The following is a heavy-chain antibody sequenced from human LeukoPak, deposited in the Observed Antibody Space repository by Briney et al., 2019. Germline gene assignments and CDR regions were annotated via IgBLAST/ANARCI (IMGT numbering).Heavy chain of an antibody. J-gene: IGHJ4*02. V-gene: IGHV3-48*03. D-gene: IGHD3-16*02. CDR1: GFTFSSYE. CDR3: AGGLSVFDY. CDR2: ISSSGSTI. Sequence: PGGSLRLSCAASGFTFSSYEMNWVRQAPGKGLEWVSYISSSGSTIYYADSVKGRFTISRDNAKNSLCLQMNSLRAEDTAVYYCAGGLSVFDYWGQGTLVTVSS.